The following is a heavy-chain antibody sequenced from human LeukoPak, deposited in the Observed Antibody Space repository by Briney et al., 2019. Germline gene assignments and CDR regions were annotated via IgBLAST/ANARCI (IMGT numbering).Heavy chain of an antibody. CDR2: MNPNSGNT. Sequence: GASVTVSCKASGYTFTSYDINWVRQAPGQGLEWMGWMNPNSGNTVYSQKFQGRVTMTRNTSISTAFMELSSLTSEDTAVYYCARSVGASDWFGPWGQGTLVTVSS. D-gene: IGHD1-26*01. CDR1: GYTFTSYD. CDR3: ARSVGASDWFGP. V-gene: IGHV1-8*01. J-gene: IGHJ5*02.